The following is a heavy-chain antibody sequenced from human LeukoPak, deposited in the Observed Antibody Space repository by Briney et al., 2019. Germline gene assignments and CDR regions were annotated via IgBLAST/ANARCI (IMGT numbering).Heavy chain of an antibody. Sequence: GGPLRLSWPASRFTFSDYYMSWIRQAPGKGLEWVSYISSSGSTIYYADSVKGRFTISRDNAKNSLYLQMNSLRAEDTAVYYCARYSGSYIDYWGQGTLVTVSS. CDR2: ISSSGSTI. D-gene: IGHD1-26*01. CDR1: RFTFSDYY. V-gene: IGHV3-11*04. J-gene: IGHJ4*02. CDR3: ARYSGSYIDY.